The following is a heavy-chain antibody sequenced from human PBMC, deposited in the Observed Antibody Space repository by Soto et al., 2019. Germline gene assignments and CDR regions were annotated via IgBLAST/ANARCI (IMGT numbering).Heavy chain of an antibody. Sequence: SETLSLTCTVSGGSISSYYWSWIRQPPGKGLEWIGYIYYSGSTNYNPSLKSRVTISVDTSKNQFSLKLSSVTAADTAVYYCARGSSIAGLYYGMDVWGQGTRVTVS. J-gene: IGHJ6*02. V-gene: IGHV4-59*01. CDR1: GGSISSYY. D-gene: IGHD6-6*01. CDR3: ARGSSIAGLYYGMDV. CDR2: IYYSGST.